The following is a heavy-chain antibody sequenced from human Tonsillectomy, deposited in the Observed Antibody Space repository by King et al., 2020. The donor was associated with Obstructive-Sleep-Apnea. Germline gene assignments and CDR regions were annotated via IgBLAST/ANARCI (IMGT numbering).Heavy chain of an antibody. CDR2: IRYDGSNK. J-gene: IGHJ4*02. Sequence: VQLVESGGGVVQPGRSLRLSCAASGFTFSSYGMHWVRQAPGKGLEWVAFIRYDGSNKYYADSVKGRFTISRDNSKNTLYLQMNSLRAEDTAVYYCAKDQLRVYSGYDLRHWGQGTQVTVSS. CDR3: AKDQLRVYSGYDLRH. CDR1: GFTFSSYG. D-gene: IGHD5-12*01. V-gene: IGHV3-30*02.